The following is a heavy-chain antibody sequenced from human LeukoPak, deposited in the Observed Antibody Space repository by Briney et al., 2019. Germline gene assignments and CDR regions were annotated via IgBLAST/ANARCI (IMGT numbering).Heavy chain of an antibody. V-gene: IGHV4-59*01. Sequence: PSETLSLTCTVSGGSISSYYWSWIRQPPGKGLEWIGYIYYSGSTNYNPSLKSRVTISVDTSKNTFSLQLSTVTAADTAVYYCTGGEGEPNPNGWSQGRLVTASA. D-gene: IGHD4/OR15-4a*01. CDR1: GGSISSYY. CDR2: IYYSGST. CDR3: TGGEGEPNPNG. J-gene: IGHJ4*02.